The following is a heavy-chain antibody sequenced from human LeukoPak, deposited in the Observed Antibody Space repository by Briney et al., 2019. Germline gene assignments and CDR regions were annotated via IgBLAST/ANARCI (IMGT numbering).Heavy chain of an antibody. CDR2: IKPDGSDK. CDR1: GFTFSSYA. J-gene: IGHJ5*02. CDR3: ARAMT. V-gene: IGHV3-7*01. Sequence: QPGGSLRLSRAASGFTFSSYAMHWVRQAPGKGLEWVANIKPDGSDKAYVDSVKGRFTISRDNTKNSLYLQMSSLRAEDTAVYYCARAMTWGQGTLVSVSS.